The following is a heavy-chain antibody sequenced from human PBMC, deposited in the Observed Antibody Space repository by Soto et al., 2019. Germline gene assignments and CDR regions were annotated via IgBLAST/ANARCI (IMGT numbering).Heavy chain of an antibody. J-gene: IGHJ4*02. V-gene: IGHV3-23*01. CDR3: AKDWISGSSPY. Sequence: RLSCTASGFTFSSHAMSWVRQAPGKHLEWVSSISGSAGLTFYADSVKGRFTISRDNSKNTLYLQMNSLRAEDTARYYCAKDWISGSSPYWGQGTLVTVSS. CDR2: ISGSAGLT. CDR1: GFTFSSHA. D-gene: IGHD2-15*01.